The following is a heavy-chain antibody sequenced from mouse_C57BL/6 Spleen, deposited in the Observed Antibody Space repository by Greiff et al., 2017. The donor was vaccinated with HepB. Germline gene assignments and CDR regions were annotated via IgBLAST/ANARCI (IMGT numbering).Heavy chain of an antibody. CDR1: AYTFTDYN. CDR2: INPNNGGT. V-gene: IGHV1-22*01. CDR3: ARTLYYYGSSYLYYFDY. Sequence: EVQLQQSGPELVKPGASVKMSCKASAYTFTDYNMHWVKQSHGKSLEWIGYINPNNGGTSYNQKFKGKATLTVNKSSSTAYMELRSLTSEDSAVYYCARTLYYYGSSYLYYFDYWGQGTTLTVSS. D-gene: IGHD1-1*01. J-gene: IGHJ2*01.